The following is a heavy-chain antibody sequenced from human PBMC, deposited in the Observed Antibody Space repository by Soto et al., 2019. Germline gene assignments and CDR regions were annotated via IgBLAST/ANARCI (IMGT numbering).Heavy chain of an antibody. D-gene: IGHD6-13*01. J-gene: IGHJ4*02. CDR1: GFSFNDYA. CDR2: IGESGGST. V-gene: IGHV3-23*01. CDR3: AKRSPYSSGWYSPIFDY. Sequence: GGSLSLSFSASGFSFNDYAMSWVRQAPGKGLEWVSVIGESGGSTHYADSVRGRFTVSRDNSKNSLSLRMNSLRDEDTAVYFCAKRSPYSSGWYSPIFDYWGQGALVTVSS.